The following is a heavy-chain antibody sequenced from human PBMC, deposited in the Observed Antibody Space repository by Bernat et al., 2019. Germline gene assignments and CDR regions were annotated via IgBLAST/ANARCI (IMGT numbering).Heavy chain of an antibody. J-gene: IGHJ4*02. D-gene: IGHD4-17*01. CDR1: GFTFSSYG. CDR3: AKDYGDDPFDY. CDR2: ISGSGGST. Sequence: VQLVESGGGVVQPGRSLRLSCAASGFTFSSYGMHWVRQAPGKGLEWVSAISGSGGSTYYADSVKGRFTISRDNSKNTLYLQMNSLRAEDTAVYYCAKDYGDDPFDYWGQGTLVTVSS. V-gene: IGHV3-23*04.